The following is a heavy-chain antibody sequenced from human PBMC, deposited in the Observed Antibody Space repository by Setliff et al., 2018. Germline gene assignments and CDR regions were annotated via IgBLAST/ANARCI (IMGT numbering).Heavy chain of an antibody. CDR3: AKGGTYRYFDF. Sequence: SETLSLTCTGSGGPFSGASIWSWIRQPPGKGLEFIGYVYHSGTAKYDPSLESRAIMSVDASKNEISLKLKSVTAADTAVYYCAKGGTYRYFDFWGQGALVTVSS. CDR1: GGPFSGAS. V-gene: IGHV4-59*01. J-gene: IGHJ4*02. D-gene: IGHD1-1*01. CDR2: VYHSGTA.